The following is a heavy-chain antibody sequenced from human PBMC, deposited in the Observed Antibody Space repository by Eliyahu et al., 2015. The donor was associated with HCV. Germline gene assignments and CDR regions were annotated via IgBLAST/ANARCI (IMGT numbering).Heavy chain of an antibody. CDR3: ASGGGGIAVTGTGGWFDP. V-gene: IGHV4-59*01. CDR2: IHYSGST. CDR1: GGSITXYY. Sequence: QVQLQESGPGLVKPSETLSLTCTVSGGSITXYYXSWIRQPPGRGLEWIGYIHYSGSTNYNPPLKSRVTMSVDTSKNQFSLNLTSVTAADTAMYFCASGGGGIAVTGTGGWFDPWGQGTLVTVSS. J-gene: IGHJ5*02. D-gene: IGHD6-19*01.